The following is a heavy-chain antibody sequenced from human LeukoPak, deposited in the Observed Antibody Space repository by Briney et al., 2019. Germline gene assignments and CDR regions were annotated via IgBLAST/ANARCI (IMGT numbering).Heavy chain of an antibody. CDR3: ASELGYCSSTSCYREGDY. J-gene: IGHJ4*02. Sequence: GGSLRLSSAAPGFTSSSYGMHWVRQGPGKGLEWVAVIWYDGSSKYYAASVKGRFTISRDNSKNTLYLQMNSLRAEDTAVYYCASELGYCSSTSCYREGDYWGQGTLVTVSS. CDR2: IWYDGSSK. V-gene: IGHV3-33*01. CDR1: GFTSSSYG. D-gene: IGHD2-2*01.